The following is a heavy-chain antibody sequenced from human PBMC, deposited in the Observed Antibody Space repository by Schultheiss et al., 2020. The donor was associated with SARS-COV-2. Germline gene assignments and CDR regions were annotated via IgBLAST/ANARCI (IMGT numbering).Heavy chain of an antibody. CDR1: GFTFSSYS. J-gene: IGHJ4*02. Sequence: GGSLRLSCAASGFTFSSYSMNWVRQAPGKGLEWVSYISSSGSTIYYADSVKGRFTISRDNAKNSLYLQMNSLRTEDTGMYYCTSVLHWGQGSLVTVSS. CDR2: ISSSGSTI. CDR3: TSVLH. V-gene: IGHV3-48*04.